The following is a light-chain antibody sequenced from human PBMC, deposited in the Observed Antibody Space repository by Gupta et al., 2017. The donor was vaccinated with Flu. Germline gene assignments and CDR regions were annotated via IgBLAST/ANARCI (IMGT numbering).Light chain of an antibody. V-gene: IGLV2-14*01. CDR3: SSYTSSSTWV. CDR2: EVS. J-gene: IGLJ3*02. CDR1: SSDVGGYNY. Sequence: QPSRSPPASVSASPPQSITISCTGTSSDVGGYNYVSWYQQHPGKAPKLMIYEVSKRPSGVSNRFSGSKSGNTASLTISGLQAEDEADYYCSSYTSSSTWVFGGGTKLTVL.